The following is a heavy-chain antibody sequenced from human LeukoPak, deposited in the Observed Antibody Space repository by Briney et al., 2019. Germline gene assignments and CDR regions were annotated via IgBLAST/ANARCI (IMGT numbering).Heavy chain of an antibody. D-gene: IGHD4-17*01. V-gene: IGHV1-46*01. J-gene: IGHJ5*02. CDR3: ARDPFYGDYPNWFDP. CDR1: GYTFTSYY. Sequence: ASVKVSCKASGYTFTSYYMHWVRQAPGQGLEWMGIINPSGGSTSYAQKFQGRVTMTRDTSISTAYMELSRLRSDDTAVYYCARDPFYGDYPNWFDPWGQGTLVAVSS. CDR2: INPSGGST.